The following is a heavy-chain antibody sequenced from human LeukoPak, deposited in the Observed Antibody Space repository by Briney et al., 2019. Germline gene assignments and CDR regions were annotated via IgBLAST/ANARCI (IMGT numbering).Heavy chain of an antibody. CDR3: ARGDIVLMVYAIALFDY. Sequence: PGGSLRLSCAASGFTFSSYAMHWVRQAPGKGLEWVAVISYDGSNKYYADSVKGRFTISRDNSKNTLYLQMNSLRAEDTAVYYCARGDIVLMVYAIALFDYWGQGTLVTVSS. D-gene: IGHD2-8*01. CDR2: ISYDGSNK. CDR1: GFTFSSYA. J-gene: IGHJ4*02. V-gene: IGHV3-30-3*01.